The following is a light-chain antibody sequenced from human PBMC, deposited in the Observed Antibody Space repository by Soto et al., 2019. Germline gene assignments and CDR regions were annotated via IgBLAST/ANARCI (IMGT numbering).Light chain of an antibody. CDR1: QGISTW. J-gene: IGKJ5*01. CDR3: QQANSFPIT. Sequence: EIQMTQSPSSLSASLGDRLTITCRASQGISTWLAWYQQKAGKAPNXLIYGASNLHSGVPSRFSGSGSGTNFTLTISSLQPEDVATYYCQQANSFPITLGQGTRLEIK. CDR2: GAS. V-gene: IGKV1-12*01.